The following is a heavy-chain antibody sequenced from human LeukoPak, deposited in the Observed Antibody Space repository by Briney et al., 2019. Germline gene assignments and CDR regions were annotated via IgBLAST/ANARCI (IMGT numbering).Heavy chain of an antibody. V-gene: IGHV3-15*01. D-gene: IGHD4-17*01. CDR1: GFTFSNAW. CDR3: TTDADYGDYVFDY. J-gene: IGHJ4*02. CDR2: IKSKTDGGTT. Sequence: GGSLRLSCAASGFTFSNAWMSWVRQAPGKGLEWVGRIKSKTDGGTTDYAAPVKGRFTISRDDSKNTLYLQMNSLKTEDTAVYYCTTDADYGDYVFDYWGQGTLVTVSS.